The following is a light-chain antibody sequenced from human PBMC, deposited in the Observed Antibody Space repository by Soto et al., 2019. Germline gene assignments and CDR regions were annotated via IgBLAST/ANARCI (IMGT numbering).Light chain of an antibody. CDR3: CSYTGSVV. Sequence: QSALTQPASVSGSPGQSITISCTGTSSDVGSYNLVSWYQQHPGKAPKLMIYEGSKRPSGVSNRFSGSKSGNTASLTISGLQAEDEAEYYYCSYTGSVVFAGATKLTVL. V-gene: IGLV2-23*01. CDR1: SSDVGSYNL. CDR2: EGS. J-gene: IGLJ2*01.